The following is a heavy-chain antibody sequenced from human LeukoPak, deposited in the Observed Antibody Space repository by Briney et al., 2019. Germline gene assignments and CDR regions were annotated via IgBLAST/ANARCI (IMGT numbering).Heavy chain of an antibody. Sequence: GGSLRLSCAASGFTFSSYAMHWVHQAPGKGLEWVAVISYDGSNKYYADSVKGRFTISRDNSKNTLYLQMNSLRAEDTAVYYCARDSSGYGSRLQHWGQGTLVTVSS. CDR3: ARDSSGYGSRLQH. V-gene: IGHV3-30-3*01. CDR1: GFTFSSYA. J-gene: IGHJ1*01. D-gene: IGHD3-10*01. CDR2: ISYDGSNK.